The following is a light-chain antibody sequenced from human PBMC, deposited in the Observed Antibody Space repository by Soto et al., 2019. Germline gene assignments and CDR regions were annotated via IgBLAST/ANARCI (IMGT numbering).Light chain of an antibody. V-gene: IGKV3-15*01. CDR3: QQYHTWPIT. J-gene: IGKJ4*01. Sequence: EIVLTQSPATLSVSPGERATLSCRASQSVSSNLAWYQHKPGQAPRLLISGASTGATGIPARFSGSGSGTEFTLAISSLQSEDCAIYYCQQYHTWPITFGGGTKVDI. CDR1: QSVSSN. CDR2: GAS.